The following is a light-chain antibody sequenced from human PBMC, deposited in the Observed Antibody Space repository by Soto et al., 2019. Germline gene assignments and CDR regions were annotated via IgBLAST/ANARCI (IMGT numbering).Light chain of an antibody. J-gene: IGLJ1*01. Sequence: QSALTQPAAVSGSPGQSITISCTGTSSDIGGHNYVSWYQHHPGEAPKLIIYEVSDRPSGVFHRFSGSKSGNTASLTISGLKAEDEADYYCSSYTSRGVFGNGTKLTVL. V-gene: IGLV2-14*01. CDR1: SSDIGGHNY. CDR3: SSYTSRGV. CDR2: EVS.